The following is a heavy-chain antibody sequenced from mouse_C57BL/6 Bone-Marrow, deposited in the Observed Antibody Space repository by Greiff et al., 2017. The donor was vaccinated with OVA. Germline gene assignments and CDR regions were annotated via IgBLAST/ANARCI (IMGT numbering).Heavy chain of an antibody. CDR2: IYPGSGRT. Sequence: VQLQQPGAELVKLGASVKMSCKASGYTFTSYWITWVKQRPGQGLEWIGDIYPGSGRTNYNEKFKSKATLTVDTSSSTAYMQLSSLTSEDSAVYYCARSGITTVEGDFAMDYWGQGTSVTVSS. J-gene: IGHJ4*01. V-gene: IGHV1-55*01. CDR3: ARSGITTVEGDFAMDY. D-gene: IGHD1-1*01. CDR1: GYTFTSYW.